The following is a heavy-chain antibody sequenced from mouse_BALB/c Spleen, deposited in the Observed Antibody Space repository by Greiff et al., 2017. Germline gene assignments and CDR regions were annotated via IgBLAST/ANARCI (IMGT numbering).Heavy chain of an antibody. CDR2: ISSGGSYT. Sequence: EVELMESGGGLVKPGGSLKLSCAASGFTFSSYAMSWVRQSPEKRLEWVAEISSGGSYTYYPDTVTGRFTISRDNAKNTLYLEMSSLRSEDTAMYYCARGAFAYWGQGTLVTVSA. V-gene: IGHV5-9-4*01. CDR1: GFTFSSYA. CDR3: ARGAFAY. J-gene: IGHJ3*01.